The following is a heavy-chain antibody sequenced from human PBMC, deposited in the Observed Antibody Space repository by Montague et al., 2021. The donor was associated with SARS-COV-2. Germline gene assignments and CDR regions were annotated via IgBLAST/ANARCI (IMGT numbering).Heavy chain of an antibody. J-gene: IGHJ4*02. V-gene: IGHV4-34*01. CDR1: GGSLSGFY. CDR3: ARLLSWIAAAGTIHYFDY. CDR2: ITHGGST. D-gene: IGHD6-13*01. Sequence: SETLSLTCAVYGGSLSGFYWTWIRQAPGKGLEWVGEITHGGSTSYSPALKSRLTISLDTSKNQFSLKLDSVTAADTAVYYCARLLSWIAAAGTIHYFDYWGQGTLVTVSS.